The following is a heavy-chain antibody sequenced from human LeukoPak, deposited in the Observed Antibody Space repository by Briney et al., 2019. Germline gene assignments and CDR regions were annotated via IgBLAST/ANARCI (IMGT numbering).Heavy chain of an antibody. V-gene: IGHV3-23*01. CDR2: ISGSGGST. J-gene: IGHJ4*02. CDR1: GFTFSSYA. D-gene: IGHD5-24*01. Sequence: GSLRLSCAASGFTFSSYAMSWVRQAPGKGLEWVSAISGSGGSTYYADSVKGRVTISRDNSKNTLYLQMNSLRAEDTAVYYCAKPPQASKWLPFDYWGQGTLVTVSS. CDR3: AKPPQASKWLPFDY.